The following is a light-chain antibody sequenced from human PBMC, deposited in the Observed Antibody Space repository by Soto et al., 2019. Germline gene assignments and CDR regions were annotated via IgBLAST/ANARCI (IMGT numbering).Light chain of an antibody. CDR3: QQYDNLPVT. CDR2: AAS. Sequence: DIQMTQSPSSLSAFVGDRVTITCQASQDISTYVNWYQQKPGKTPNLLIYAASNLETRVPSRFSGSGSGTKFTLTISRLQSEDIGTYYCQQYDNLPVTFGPGTIVNVK. J-gene: IGKJ3*01. V-gene: IGKV1-33*01. CDR1: QDISTY.